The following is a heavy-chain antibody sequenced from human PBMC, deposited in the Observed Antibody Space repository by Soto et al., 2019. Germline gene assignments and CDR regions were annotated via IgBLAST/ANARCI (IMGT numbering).Heavy chain of an antibody. CDR3: ARAAMGGSSWPFDY. D-gene: IGHD6-13*01. V-gene: IGHV4-4*02. Sequence: PSETLSLTCAVSGGSISSSNWWSWVRQPPGKGLEWIGEIYHSGSTNYNPSLKSRVTISVDKSKNQFSLKLSSVTAADTAVYYCARAAMGGSSWPFDYWGQRTLVTVSS. CDR2: IYHSGST. CDR1: GGSISSSNW. J-gene: IGHJ4*02.